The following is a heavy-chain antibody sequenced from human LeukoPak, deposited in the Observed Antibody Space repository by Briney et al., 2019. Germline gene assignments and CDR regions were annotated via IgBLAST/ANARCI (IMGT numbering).Heavy chain of an antibody. J-gene: IGHJ4*02. V-gene: IGHV3-30*04. CDR1: GFTFSTYA. D-gene: IGHD4-23*01. CDR2: IPYDGSNK. CDR3: ARAEGYGGELDS. Sequence: GRSLRLSCAASGFTFSTYAMHWVRQAPGKGLEWVAVIPYDGSNKYYADSVKGRFTISRENSKNRLYLQMNSLRAEDTAVYYCARAEGYGGELDSWGQGTLVTVSS.